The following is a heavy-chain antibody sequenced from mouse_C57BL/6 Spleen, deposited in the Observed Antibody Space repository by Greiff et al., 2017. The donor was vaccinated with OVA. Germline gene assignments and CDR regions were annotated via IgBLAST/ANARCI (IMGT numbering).Heavy chain of an antibody. J-gene: IGHJ4*01. Sequence: EVKLVESGGGLVKPGGSLKLSCAASGFTFSDYGMHWVRQAPEKGLEWVAYISSGSSTIYYADTVQGRFTISRDNAKNTLFLQMTSLRSEDTAMYYCARVYDYDEGYYAMDYWGQGTSVTVSS. CDR2: ISSGSSTI. CDR1: GFTFSDYG. D-gene: IGHD2-4*01. CDR3: ARVYDYDEGYYAMDY. V-gene: IGHV5-17*01.